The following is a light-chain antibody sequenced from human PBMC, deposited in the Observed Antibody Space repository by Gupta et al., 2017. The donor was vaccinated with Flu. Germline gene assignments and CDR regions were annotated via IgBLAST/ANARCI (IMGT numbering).Light chain of an antibody. CDR1: QDIVSW. J-gene: IGKJ4*01. Sequence: PSALSASVGDRVTITCRASQDIVSWLSLFQQKPGQAPNLLIYQASKLESGVPSRFSGGGSGTEFTLTINSLQPDDFATDYCQQQDSSPLTFGGGTKVDI. CDR3: QQQDSSPLT. V-gene: IGKV1-5*03. CDR2: QAS.